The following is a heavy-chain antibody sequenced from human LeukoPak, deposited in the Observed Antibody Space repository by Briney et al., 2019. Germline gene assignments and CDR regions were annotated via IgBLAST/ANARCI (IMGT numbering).Heavy chain of an antibody. J-gene: IGHJ6*02. CDR3: ARASGSSGGIYYYYGMDV. CDR2: INPNSGGT. D-gene: IGHD6-19*01. Sequence: ASVKVSCKASGYAFTGYYMHWVRQAPGQGLEWMGWINPNSGGTNYAQKFQGRVTMTGNTSISTAYMELSSLRSEDTAVYYCARASGSSGGIYYYYGMDVWGQGTTVTVSS. CDR1: GYAFTGYY. V-gene: IGHV1-2*02.